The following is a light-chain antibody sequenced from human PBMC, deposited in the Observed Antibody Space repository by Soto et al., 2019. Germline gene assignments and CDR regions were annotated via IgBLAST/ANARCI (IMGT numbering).Light chain of an antibody. J-gene: IGKJ4*01. Sequence: IQLTQSPSSLSASVGDRVTITCRASHVVGTYLAGYQQKPGKPPKLLIYAASTWQSGVPSSFSGSGSGTDFTPTIRRVQDEDFVTYCCQQLNSYPLTFGGGTKVDIK. V-gene: IGKV1-9*01. CDR1: HVVGTY. CDR3: QQLNSYPLT. CDR2: AAS.